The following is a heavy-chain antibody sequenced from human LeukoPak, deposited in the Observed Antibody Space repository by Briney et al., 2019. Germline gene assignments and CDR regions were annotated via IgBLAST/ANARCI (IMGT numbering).Heavy chain of an antibody. J-gene: IGHJ5*02. D-gene: IGHD3-10*01. CDR2: ISYDGSNK. Sequence: PGGSLRLSCAASGFTFSSYAMHWVRQAPGKGLEWVAVISYDGSNKYYADSVKGRFTISRDNSKNTLYLQMNSLRAEDTAVYYCARGVGDLWFGELLRNWFDPWGQGTLVTVSS. CDR1: GFTFSSYA. CDR3: ARGVGDLWFGELLRNWFDP. V-gene: IGHV3-30-3*01.